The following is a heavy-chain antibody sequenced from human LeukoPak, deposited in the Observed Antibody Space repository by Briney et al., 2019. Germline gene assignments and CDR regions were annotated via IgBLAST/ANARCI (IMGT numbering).Heavy chain of an antibody. CDR2: IYYSGST. V-gene: IGHV4-59*08. Sequence: SETLSLTCTVSGGSTSSYYWSWIRQPPGKGLEWIGYIYYSGSTNYNPSLESRVTISVDTSKNQFSLKLSSVTAADTAVYYCARHGTVVTWDFDYWGQGTLVTVSS. CDR3: ARHGTVVTWDFDY. J-gene: IGHJ4*02. D-gene: IGHD4-23*01. CDR1: GGSTSSYY.